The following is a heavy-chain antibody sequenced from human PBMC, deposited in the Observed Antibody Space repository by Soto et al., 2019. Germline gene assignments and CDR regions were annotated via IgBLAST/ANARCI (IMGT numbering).Heavy chain of an antibody. CDR3: ARDFTAHRVPKGSMDV. Sequence: PGGSLRLSCAASGFTFSSYAMHWVRQAPGKGLEWVAVISYDGSNKYYADSVKGRFTISRDNSKNTLYLQMNSLRAEDPAVYYCARDFTAHRVPKGSMDVWGQGTTVRVSS. CDR1: GFTFSSYA. J-gene: IGHJ6*02. CDR2: ISYDGSNK. V-gene: IGHV3-30-3*01.